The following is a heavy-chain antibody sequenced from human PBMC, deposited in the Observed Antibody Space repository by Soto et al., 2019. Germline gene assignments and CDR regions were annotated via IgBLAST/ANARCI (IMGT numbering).Heavy chain of an antibody. J-gene: IGHJ6*02. V-gene: IGHV4-59*01. CDR2: IFYTGNT. D-gene: IGHD3-10*01. Sequence: SETLSLTCTVSGASISSFYWSWIRQPPGKGLEWLGYIFYTGNTNYNPSLKSRVTMSVDTSKNQVSLKLSAVTAADTAVYFCARAAYGSGSYYAHHYYYAMDVWGQGTTVTVSS. CDR3: ARAAYGSGSYYAHHYYYAMDV. CDR1: GASISSFY.